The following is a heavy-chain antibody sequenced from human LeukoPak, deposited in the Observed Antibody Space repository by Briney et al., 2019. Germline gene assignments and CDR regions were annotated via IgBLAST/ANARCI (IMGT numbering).Heavy chain of an antibody. CDR2: ISSSGSTI. J-gene: IGHJ4*02. D-gene: IGHD6-13*01. V-gene: IGHV3-48*04. Sequence: PGGSLRLSCAASGFSFSSYSMNWIRQAPGKGLEWVSYISSSGSTIYYADPVKGRFTFSRDHPKNSLHLQMNSLTAADPAVYYCARDLVGIAYRGAFYDWGQGTLVTVSS. CDR3: ARDLVGIAYRGAFYD. CDR1: GFSFSSYS.